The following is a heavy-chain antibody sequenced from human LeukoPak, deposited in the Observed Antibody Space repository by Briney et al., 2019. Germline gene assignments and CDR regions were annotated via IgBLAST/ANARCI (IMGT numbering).Heavy chain of an antibody. Sequence: PGGSLRLSCAASGFTFSSYAMSWVRQAPGKGLEWVSAISGSGGSTYYADSVKGRFTISRDNSKNTLYLQMNSLRAEDTVVYYCATLEMATIRAFDIWGQGTMVTVSS. J-gene: IGHJ3*02. CDR2: ISGSGGST. CDR3: ATLEMATIRAFDI. V-gene: IGHV3-23*01. D-gene: IGHD5-24*01. CDR1: GFTFSSYA.